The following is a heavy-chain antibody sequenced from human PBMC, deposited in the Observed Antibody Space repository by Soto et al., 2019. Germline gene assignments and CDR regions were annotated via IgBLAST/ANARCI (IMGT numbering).Heavy chain of an antibody. Sequence: EVQLVESGGGLVQPGGSLRLSCAASGFTFSSYSMNWVRQAPGKGLEWVSYISSSSSTIYYADSVKGRVTISRDNAKNSLYLQMNSLRAEDTAVYYCARELNYGLFDYWGQGTLVTVSS. D-gene: IGHD4-17*01. CDR1: GFTFSSYS. CDR3: ARELNYGLFDY. CDR2: ISSSSSTI. J-gene: IGHJ4*02. V-gene: IGHV3-48*01.